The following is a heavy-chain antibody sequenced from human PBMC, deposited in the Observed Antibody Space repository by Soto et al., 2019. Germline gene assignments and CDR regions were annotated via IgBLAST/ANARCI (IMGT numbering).Heavy chain of an antibody. D-gene: IGHD1-26*01. CDR3: ARYSGKYQGPIDY. J-gene: IGHJ4*02. CDR2: ISYDGSNK. Sequence: QVQLVESGGGVVQPGRSLRLSCAASGFTFSHYGIHWVRQAPGKGLEWLAVISYDGSNKHYADSLKGRFTVSRDNSKNTLYLQMNSLRAEDTAVYFCARYSGKYQGPIDYWGQGTPVTVSS. CDR1: GFTFSHYG. V-gene: IGHV3-30*03.